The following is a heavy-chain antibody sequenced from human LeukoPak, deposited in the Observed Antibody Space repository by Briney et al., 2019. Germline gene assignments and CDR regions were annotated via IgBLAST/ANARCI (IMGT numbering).Heavy chain of an antibody. J-gene: IGHJ5*02. CDR1: GFTFSSYW. Sequence: GGSLRLSCAASGFTFSSYWMSWVRQAPGKGPEWVANIKQGGSEKYYVDSVKGRFTISRDNAKNSLYLQMNSLRAEDTAVYYCARRSGSSKYNWFDPWGQGTLATVSS. CDR3: ARRSGSSKYNWFDP. D-gene: IGHD3-10*01. V-gene: IGHV3-7*01. CDR2: IKQGGSEK.